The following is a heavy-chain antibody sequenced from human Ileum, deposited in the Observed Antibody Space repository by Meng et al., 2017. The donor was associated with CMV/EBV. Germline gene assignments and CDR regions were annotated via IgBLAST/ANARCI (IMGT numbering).Heavy chain of an antibody. D-gene: IGHD3-10*01. J-gene: IGHJ5*02. Sequence: QLQLQDLRPMLLQPSETLSLTCTVTGGSLTSYYWTWIRQPAGKGLEWIGRIHPTGTTDDNPSLRSRVSMSLDKSKNQFSLKLTSVTAADTAVYYCARAAARGVPVDLWGQGTLVTVSS. CDR1: GGSLTSYY. V-gene: IGHV4-4*07. CDR2: IHPTGTT. CDR3: ARAAARGVPVDL.